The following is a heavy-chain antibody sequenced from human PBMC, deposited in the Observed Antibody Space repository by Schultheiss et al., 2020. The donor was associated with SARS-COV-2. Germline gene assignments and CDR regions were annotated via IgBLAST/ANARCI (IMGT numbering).Heavy chain of an antibody. CDR1: GFTFSSYS. CDR2: ISSSSSYI. V-gene: IGHV3-21*01. D-gene: IGHD3-22*01. Sequence: GGSLRLSCAASGFTFSSYSMNWVRQAPGKGLEWVSSISSSSSYIYYADSVKGRFTISRDNAKNSLYLQMNSLRAEDTAVYYCARVSMSGYYDSSGYKFDYWGQGTLVTVSS. J-gene: IGHJ4*02. CDR3: ARVSMSGYYDSSGYKFDY.